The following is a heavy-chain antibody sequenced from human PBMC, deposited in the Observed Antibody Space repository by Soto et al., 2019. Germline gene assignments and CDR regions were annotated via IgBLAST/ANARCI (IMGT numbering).Heavy chain of an antibody. Sequence: SETLSLTCTVSGGSISSYYWSWIRQPPGKGLEWIGYIYYSGSTNYNPSLKSRVTISVDTSKNQFSLKLSSVTAADTAVYYCAKDLNPRWGDIVATMFYYWGQGTLVTVSS. CDR3: AKDLNPRWGDIVATMFYY. D-gene: IGHD5-12*01. V-gene: IGHV4-59*01. CDR1: GGSISSYY. CDR2: IYYSGST. J-gene: IGHJ4*02.